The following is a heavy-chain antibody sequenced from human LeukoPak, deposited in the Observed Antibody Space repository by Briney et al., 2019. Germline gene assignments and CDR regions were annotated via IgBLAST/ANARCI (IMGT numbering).Heavy chain of an antibody. CDR1: GFTFSSYA. Sequence: PGGSLRLSCAASGFTFSSYAMSWVRQAPGKGLEWVGRIKSKTDGGTTDYAAPVKGRFTISRDDSKNTLYLQMNSLKTEDTAVYYCTTDQVGHYDFWSGYPSAPYYFDYWGQGTLVTVSS. CDR2: IKSKTDGGTT. CDR3: TTDQVGHYDFWSGYPSAPYYFDY. D-gene: IGHD3-3*01. J-gene: IGHJ4*02. V-gene: IGHV3-15*01.